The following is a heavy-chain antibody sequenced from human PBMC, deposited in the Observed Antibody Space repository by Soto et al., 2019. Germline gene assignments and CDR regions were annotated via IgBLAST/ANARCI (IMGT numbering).Heavy chain of an antibody. CDR2: IYYSGST. J-gene: IGHJ6*02. CDR1: GGSISSGDYY. V-gene: IGHV4-30-4*01. CDR3: ARAHRWTGYYGMDV. D-gene: IGHD2-15*01. Sequence: SETLSLTCTVSGGSISSGDYYWSWIRQPPGKGLEWIGYIYYSGSTYYNPSLKSRVTISVDTSKNQFSLKLSSVTAADTAVYYCARAHRWTGYYGMDVWGQGTTVTVSS.